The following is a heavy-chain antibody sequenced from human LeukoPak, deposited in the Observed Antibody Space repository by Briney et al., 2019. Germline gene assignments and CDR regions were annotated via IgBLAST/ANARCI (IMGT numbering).Heavy chain of an antibody. D-gene: IGHD5-24*01. CDR2: IFNPGGAT. Sequence: GGSLRPSCAASGFTFSSYWMHWVRQAPGKGLVWVSRIFNPGGATAYVDSVKGRFTISRDNAENSLYLQMNSLRAEDTAVYYCANGDGYNLPDGLNDLDYWGQGTLVTVSS. V-gene: IGHV3-74*01. J-gene: IGHJ4*02. CDR1: GFTFSSYW. CDR3: ANGDGYNLPDGLNDLDY.